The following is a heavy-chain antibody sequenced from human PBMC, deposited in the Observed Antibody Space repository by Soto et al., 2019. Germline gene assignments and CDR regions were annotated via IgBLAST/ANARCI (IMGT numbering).Heavy chain of an antibody. V-gene: IGHV4-59*01. J-gene: IGHJ6*03. Sequence: SETVSLTGTVSGGAISGYYWSWIRQPPGKGLEWIGYIYYSGSTNYNPSLKSRVTISVDTSKNQFSLKLSSVTAADTAVYYCAREYSSSSGVGYYYYYMDVWGKGTTVTVSS. CDR3: AREYSSSSGVGYYYYYMDV. CDR2: IYYSGST. D-gene: IGHD6-6*01. CDR1: GGAISGYY.